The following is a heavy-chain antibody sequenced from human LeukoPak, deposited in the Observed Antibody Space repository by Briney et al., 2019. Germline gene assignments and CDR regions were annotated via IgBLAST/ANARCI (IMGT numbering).Heavy chain of an antibody. D-gene: IGHD3-16*01. CDR2: ISGSGGST. Sequence: QTGGSLRLSCAASGFTFSSYAMSWVRQAPGKGLEWVSAISGSGGSTYYADSVKGRFTISRDNSKNTLYLQMNSLRAEDTAVYYCAKGDRNGLSLKYYFDYWGQGTLVTVSS. CDR3: AKGDRNGLSLKYYFDY. V-gene: IGHV3-23*01. J-gene: IGHJ4*02. CDR1: GFTFSSYA.